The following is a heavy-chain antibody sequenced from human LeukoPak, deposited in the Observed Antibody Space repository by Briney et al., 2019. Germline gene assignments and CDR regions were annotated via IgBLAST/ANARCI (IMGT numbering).Heavy chain of an antibody. CDR1: GYTFTSYG. CDR3: ARSFPYSSSWYDYYYYYMDV. J-gene: IGHJ6*03. CDR2: ISAYNGNT. D-gene: IGHD6-13*01. V-gene: IGHV1-18*01. Sequence: ASVKVSCKASGYTFTSYGISWVRQAPGQGLEWMGWISAYNGNTSYAQKLQGRVTMTTDTSTSTAYMELRSLRSDDTAVYYCARSFPYSSSWYDYYYYYMDVWGKGTTVTVSS.